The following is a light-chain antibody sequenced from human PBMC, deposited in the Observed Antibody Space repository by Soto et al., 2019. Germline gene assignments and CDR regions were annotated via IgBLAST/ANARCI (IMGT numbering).Light chain of an antibody. Sequence: EIVLTQSPGTLSLSPGERATLSCRASQSVSSSYLAWYQQNPGQAPRLLLYGASSRATGIPDRFSGSGSGTDFTLTSSRLEPEDFAVYFCQQYDSSPLTFGGGTKVEIK. CDR3: QQYDSSPLT. V-gene: IGKV3-20*01. CDR1: QSVSSSY. J-gene: IGKJ4*01. CDR2: GAS.